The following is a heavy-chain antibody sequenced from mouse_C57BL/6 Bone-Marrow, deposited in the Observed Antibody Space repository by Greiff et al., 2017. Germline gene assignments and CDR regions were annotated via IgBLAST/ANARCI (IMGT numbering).Heavy chain of an antibody. CDR1: GFTFSSYG. Sequence: EVKLVESGGDLVKPGGSLKLSRAASGFTFSSYGMSWVRQTPDKRLEWVATISSGGSYTYYPDSVKGRFTISRDNAKNTLYLQMSSLKSEDTAMYYCARRGTSWYFDVWGTGTTVTVSS. V-gene: IGHV5-6*02. J-gene: IGHJ1*03. D-gene: IGHD3-3*01. CDR3: ARRGTSWYFDV. CDR2: ISSGGSYT.